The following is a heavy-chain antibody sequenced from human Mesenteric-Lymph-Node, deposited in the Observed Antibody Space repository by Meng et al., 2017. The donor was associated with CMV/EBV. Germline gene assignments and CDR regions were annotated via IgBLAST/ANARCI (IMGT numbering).Heavy chain of an antibody. CDR1: GSISSGGYY. CDR2: MYYSGST. J-gene: IGHJ4*02. CDR3: ARGRTNFDY. V-gene: IGHV4-31*02. Sequence: GSISSGGYYWSWIRQHPGKGLEWIGYMYYSGSTYYNPSLESRVSISVDTSKNQFSLKLSSVTAADTAAYYCARGRTNFDYWGQGTLVTVSS. D-gene: IGHD3-10*01.